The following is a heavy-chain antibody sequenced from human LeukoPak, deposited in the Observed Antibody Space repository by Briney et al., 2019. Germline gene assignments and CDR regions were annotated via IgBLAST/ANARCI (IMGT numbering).Heavy chain of an antibody. J-gene: IGHJ5*02. V-gene: IGHV4-4*07. Sequence: SETLSLTCTVSGGSISSYYWSWIRQPAGKGLEWIGRIYTSGSTNYNPSLKSRVTMSVDTSKNQFSLKLSSVTAADTAVYYCARGRYYYDSSGYLNWFDPWGQGTLVTVSS. CDR1: GGSISSYY. CDR2: IYTSGST. D-gene: IGHD3-22*01. CDR3: ARGRYYYDSSGYLNWFDP.